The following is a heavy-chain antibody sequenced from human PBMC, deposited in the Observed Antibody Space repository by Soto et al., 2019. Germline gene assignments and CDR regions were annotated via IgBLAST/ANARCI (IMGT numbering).Heavy chain of an antibody. D-gene: IGHD2-15*01. CDR2: INHSGST. CDR1: GGSFSGYY. Sequence: PSETLSLTCAVYGGSFSGYYWSWIRQPPGKGLEWIGEINHSGSTNYNPSLKSRVTISVDTSKNQFSLKLSSVTAADTAVYYCARLLTPCGQGSLVPGSS. J-gene: IGHJ1*01. CDR3: ARLLTP. V-gene: IGHV4-34*01.